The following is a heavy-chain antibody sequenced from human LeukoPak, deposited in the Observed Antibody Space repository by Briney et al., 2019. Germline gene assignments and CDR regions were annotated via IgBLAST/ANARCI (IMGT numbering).Heavy chain of an antibody. J-gene: IGHJ4*02. Sequence: GGSLRLSCATSGFTFRTYSMSWVRQAPGKGLEWISYVSPSSGTIYYADSVKGRFTISRDNTNNSLFLQMNSLRDDDTAVYYCTTDLRMGWLQSLPVRHWGQGTLVTVSS. V-gene: IGHV3-48*02. CDR2: VSPSSGTI. CDR1: GFTFRTYS. D-gene: IGHD5-24*01. CDR3: TTDLRMGWLQSLPVRH.